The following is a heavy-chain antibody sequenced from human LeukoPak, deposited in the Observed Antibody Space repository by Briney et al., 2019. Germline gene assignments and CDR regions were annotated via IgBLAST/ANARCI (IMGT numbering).Heavy chain of an antibody. D-gene: IGHD2-15*01. V-gene: IGHV1-3*03. Sequence: ASVKVSCKASGYTFTSYAMHWVRQAPGQRLEWMGWINAGNGNTKYSQEFQGRVTITRDTSASTDYMEMSRLRSEDMAGYYCARGRPRNYCSGGSCYSGRENWFDPWGQGTLVTVSS. CDR3: ARGRPRNYCSGGSCYSGRENWFDP. CDR1: GYTFTSYA. J-gene: IGHJ5*02. CDR2: INAGNGNT.